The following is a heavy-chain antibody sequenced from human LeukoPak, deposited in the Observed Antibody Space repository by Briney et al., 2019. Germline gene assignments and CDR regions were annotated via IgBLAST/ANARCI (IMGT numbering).Heavy chain of an antibody. CDR3: AKPLIAVAGTLYFDY. J-gene: IGHJ4*02. CDR1: GFTLSNYG. CDR2: ISGSGGST. Sequence: GGSLRLSCAASGFTLSNYGMSWVRQAPGKGLECVSTISGSGGSTYYADSVKGRFTISRDNSKNTLYLQMNSLRAEDTAVYYCAKPLIAVAGTLYFDYWGQGTLVTVSS. V-gene: IGHV3-23*01. D-gene: IGHD6-19*01.